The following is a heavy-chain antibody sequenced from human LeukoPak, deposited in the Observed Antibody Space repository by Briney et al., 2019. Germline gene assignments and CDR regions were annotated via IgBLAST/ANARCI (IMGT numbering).Heavy chain of an antibody. CDR2: ISSSGSTI. Sequence: PGGSLRLSCAASGFTFSDYWMSWVRQAPGKGLEWVSYISSSGSTIYYADSVKGRFTISRDNAKNSLYLQMNSLRAEDTAVYYCARDRTAAGNYYYYGMDVWGQGTTVTVSS. J-gene: IGHJ6*02. CDR1: GFTFSDYW. V-gene: IGHV3-11*01. D-gene: IGHD6-13*01. CDR3: ARDRTAAGNYYYYGMDV.